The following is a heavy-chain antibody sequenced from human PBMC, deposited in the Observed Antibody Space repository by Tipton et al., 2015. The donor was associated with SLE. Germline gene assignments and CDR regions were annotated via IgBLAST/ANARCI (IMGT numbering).Heavy chain of an antibody. V-gene: IGHV4-39*07. CDR2: IYYSGST. Sequence: TLSLTCTVSGGSISSSSYYWGWIRQPPGKGLEWIGSIYYSGSTYYNPSLKSRVTISVDTSKNQFSLKLSSVTAADTAVYYCARDSSPVAGTSWFDPWGQGTLVTVSS. D-gene: IGHD6-19*01. CDR1: GGSISSSSYY. CDR3: ARDSSPVAGTSWFDP. J-gene: IGHJ5*02.